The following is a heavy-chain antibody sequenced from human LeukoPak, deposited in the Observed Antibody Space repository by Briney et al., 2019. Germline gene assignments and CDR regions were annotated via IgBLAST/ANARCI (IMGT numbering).Heavy chain of an antibody. Sequence: GGTLRLSCAASGFTFSSYGMSWVRQAPGKGLEWVSAISGSGGSTYYADSVKGRFTISRDNAKNSLYLQMNSLRAEDTAVYYCARQLQLEQGAPFDYWGQGTLVTVSS. CDR2: ISGSGGST. V-gene: IGHV3-23*01. D-gene: IGHD1-1*01. CDR1: GFTFSSYG. CDR3: ARQLQLEQGAPFDY. J-gene: IGHJ4*02.